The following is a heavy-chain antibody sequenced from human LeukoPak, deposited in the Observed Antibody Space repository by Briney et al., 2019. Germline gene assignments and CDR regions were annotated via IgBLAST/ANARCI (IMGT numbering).Heavy chain of an antibody. D-gene: IGHD3-10*01. Sequence: ASETLSLTCTVSGGSISTSNYYWGWIRQPPGKGLEWIGYIYYSGSTNYNPSLKSRVTILVDKSKNQFSLKLSSVTAADTAAYYCARRYFRGVITYYYYMDVWGKGTTVTVSS. CDR1: GGSISTSNYY. CDR3: ARRYFRGVITYYYYMDV. J-gene: IGHJ6*03. CDR2: IYYSGST. V-gene: IGHV4-61*05.